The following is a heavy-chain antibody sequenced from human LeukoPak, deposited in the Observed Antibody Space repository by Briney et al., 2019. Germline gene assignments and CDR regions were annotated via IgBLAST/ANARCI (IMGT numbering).Heavy chain of an antibody. Sequence: ASVKVSCKASGYTFTSYDINWVRQATGQGLEWMGWINPNSGGTNYAQKFQGRVTMTRDTSISTAYMELSRLRSDDTAVYYCARGVEMATIIFGFDPWGQGTLVTVSS. D-gene: IGHD5-24*01. J-gene: IGHJ5*02. V-gene: IGHV1-2*02. CDR3: ARGVEMATIIFGFDP. CDR1: GYTFTSYD. CDR2: INPNSGGT.